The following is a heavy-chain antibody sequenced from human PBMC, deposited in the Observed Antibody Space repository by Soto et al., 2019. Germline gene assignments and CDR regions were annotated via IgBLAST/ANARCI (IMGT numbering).Heavy chain of an antibody. CDR1: GGSFSGYY. D-gene: IGHD3-16*02. V-gene: IGHV4-34*01. CDR2: INHSGST. CDR3: ARVPRASRDYVWGSYRRQRGYFDY. Sequence: PSETLSLTCAVYGGSFSGYYWSWIRQPPGKGLEWIGEINHSGSTNYNPSLKSRVTISVDTSKNQFSLKLSSVTAADTAVYYCARVPRASRDYVWGSYRRQRGYFDYWGQGTLVTVSS. J-gene: IGHJ4*02.